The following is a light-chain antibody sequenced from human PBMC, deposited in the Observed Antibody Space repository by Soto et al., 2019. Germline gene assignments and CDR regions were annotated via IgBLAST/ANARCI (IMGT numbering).Light chain of an antibody. CDR2: GAS. Sequence: EIVMTQSSATLSVSLGERVTLPCRSSRSISYNLAWLRQKSGQAPRLLMFGASTRAAGVPARFSGSKSGTEFNLTISSLQSEDFAVYYCQQYEKWPYTIGQGTKLDI. CDR3: QQYEKWPYT. V-gene: IGKV3-15*01. CDR1: RSISYN. J-gene: IGKJ2*01.